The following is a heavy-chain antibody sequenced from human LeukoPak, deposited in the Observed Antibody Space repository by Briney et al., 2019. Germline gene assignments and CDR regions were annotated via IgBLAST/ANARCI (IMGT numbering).Heavy chain of an antibody. CDR3: ATSGWNGGGGFDP. CDR2: INHSGTA. CDR1: GVYFSGYY. D-gene: IGHD3-16*01. V-gene: IGHV4-34*01. Sequence: PSETLSLTCAVSGVYFSGYYWSRLRQAPGKGLEGIGEINHSGTANYNPSLKSRVSMSVGTSRTQFCLIMTSVTAADTAVYYCATSGWNGGGGFDPWGQGTLVSVSS. J-gene: IGHJ5*02.